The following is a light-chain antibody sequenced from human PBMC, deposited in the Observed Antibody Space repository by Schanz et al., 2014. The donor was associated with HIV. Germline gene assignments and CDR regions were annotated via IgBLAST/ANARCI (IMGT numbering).Light chain of an antibody. Sequence: QSALTQPPSASGSPGQSVTISCTGTSSDVGAYNYVSWYQQHPGKAPKRMIYEVDMRPSGVPDRFSGSKSGNTASLTVSGLQAEDEADYYCVSYTGTNNPVFGGGTKLTVL. V-gene: IGLV2-8*01. CDR2: EVD. J-gene: IGLJ2*01. CDR1: SSDVGAYNY. CDR3: VSYTGTNNPV.